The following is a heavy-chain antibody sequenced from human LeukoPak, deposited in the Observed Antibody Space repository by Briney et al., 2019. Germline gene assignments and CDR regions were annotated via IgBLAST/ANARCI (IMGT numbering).Heavy chain of an antibody. CDR3: ARPDYYGSGSYRED. CDR2: FNPNSGGT. V-gene: IGHV1-2*02. Sequence: ASVKVSCKASGYTFTGYYMHWVRQAPGQGLEWMGWFNPNSGGTNYAQKFQGRVTMTRDTSISTAYMELSRLRSDDTAVYYCARPDYYGSGSYREDWGQGTLVTVSS. D-gene: IGHD3-10*01. J-gene: IGHJ4*02. CDR1: GYTFTGYY.